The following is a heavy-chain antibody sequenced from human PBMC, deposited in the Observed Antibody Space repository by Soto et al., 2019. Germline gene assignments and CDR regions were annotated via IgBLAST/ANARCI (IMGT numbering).Heavy chain of an antibody. V-gene: IGHV1-18*01. Sequence: QVQLVQSGAEVKKPGASVKVSCKASGYTFTSYGISWVRQAPGQGLEWMGWISAYNDNTNYAQKLQGRVTMTTDKSVSSAYMELRSLRFDDTAVYYCVRESSSTCHDYWGQGTLVTVSS. D-gene: IGHD2-2*01. J-gene: IGHJ4*02. CDR3: VRESSSTCHDY. CDR1: GYTFTSYG. CDR2: ISAYNDNT.